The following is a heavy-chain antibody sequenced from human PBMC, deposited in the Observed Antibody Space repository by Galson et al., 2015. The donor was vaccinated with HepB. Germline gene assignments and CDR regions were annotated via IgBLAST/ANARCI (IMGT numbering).Heavy chain of an antibody. J-gene: IGHJ4*02. Sequence: SVKVSCKASGSTLSNYGINWVRQAPGQGLEWMGGIIPIFGTTNYAQKFQGRVTLIADKSTSTAYMELSSLTSEDTAVYFCARAVPESFDFWSGYSHFDSWGQGTVLTVSS. CDR3: ARAVPESFDFWSGYSHFDS. CDR2: IIPIFGTT. CDR1: GSTLSNYG. D-gene: IGHD3-3*01. V-gene: IGHV1-69*06.